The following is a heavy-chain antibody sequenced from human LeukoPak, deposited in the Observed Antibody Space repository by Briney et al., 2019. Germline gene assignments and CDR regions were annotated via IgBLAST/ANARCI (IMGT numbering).Heavy chain of an antibody. Sequence: PGGSLRLSCAASGFTFSSYEMNWVRQAPGKGLEWVSYISSSGSNIYYADSMKGRFTISRDNAKNSPYLQMNSLRAEDTALYYCAKDVLTATTFDSGMNVWGQGTTVTVSS. V-gene: IGHV3-48*03. J-gene: IGHJ6*02. CDR3: AKDVLTATTFDSGMNV. CDR1: GFTFSSYE. CDR2: ISSSGSNI. D-gene: IGHD1-20*01.